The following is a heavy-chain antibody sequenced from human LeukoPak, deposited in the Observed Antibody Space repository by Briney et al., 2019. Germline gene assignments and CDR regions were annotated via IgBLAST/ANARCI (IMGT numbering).Heavy chain of an antibody. CDR2: ISGSGGST. CDR3: AKDLSDAEGFDY. CDR1: GFTFSSYV. D-gene: IGHD2-15*01. V-gene: IGHV3-23*01. J-gene: IGHJ4*02. Sequence: GGSLRLSCAASGFTFSSYVMSWVRQAPGKGLEWVSAISGSGGSTYYADSVKGRFTISRDNSKNTLYLQMNSLRAEDTAVYYCAKDLSDAEGFDYWGQGTLVTVSS.